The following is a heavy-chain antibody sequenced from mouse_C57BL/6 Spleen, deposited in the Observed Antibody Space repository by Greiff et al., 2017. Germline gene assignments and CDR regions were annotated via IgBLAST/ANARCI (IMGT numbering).Heavy chain of an antibody. D-gene: IGHD1-1*01. J-gene: IGHJ2*01. CDR1: GYTFTSYW. V-gene: IGHV1-7*01. CDR2: INPSSGYT. Sequence: QVQLKQSGAELAKPGASVKLSCKASGYTFTSYWMHWVKQRPGQGLEWIGYINPSSGYTKYNQKFKDKATLTADKSSSTAYMQLSSLTYEDSAVYYCASPYYYGSSYFDYWGQGTTLTVSS. CDR3: ASPYYYGSSYFDY.